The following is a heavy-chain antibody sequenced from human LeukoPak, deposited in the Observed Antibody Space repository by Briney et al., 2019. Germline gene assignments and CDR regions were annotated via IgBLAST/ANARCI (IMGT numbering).Heavy chain of an antibody. J-gene: IGHJ6*03. V-gene: IGHV4-59*01. CDR3: ARVEIYYYYMDV. D-gene: IGHD5-24*01. CDR1: GGSISSYY. CDR2: IYHSGNT. Sequence: SETLSLTCSVSGGSISSYYWSWIRQPPGKGLEWIGYIYHSGNTYYNPSLKSRVTISVDTSKNQISLMLRSVTAADTAVYYCARVEIYYYYMDVWGKGTTVTISS.